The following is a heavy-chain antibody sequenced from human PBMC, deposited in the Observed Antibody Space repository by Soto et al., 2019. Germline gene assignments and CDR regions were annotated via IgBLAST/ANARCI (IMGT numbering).Heavy chain of an antibody. V-gene: IGHV1-69*06. CDR3: ARVGGDYDFWSGYYRRRPETPYWYFDL. D-gene: IGHD3-3*01. J-gene: IGHJ2*01. CDR1: GGTFSSYA. Sequence: SVKVSCKASGGTFSSYAISWVRQAPGQGLEWMGGIIPIFGTANYAQKFQGRVTITADKSTSTAYMELSSLRSEDTAVYYCARVGGDYDFWSGYYRRRPETPYWYFDLWGRGTLVTVSS. CDR2: IIPIFGTA.